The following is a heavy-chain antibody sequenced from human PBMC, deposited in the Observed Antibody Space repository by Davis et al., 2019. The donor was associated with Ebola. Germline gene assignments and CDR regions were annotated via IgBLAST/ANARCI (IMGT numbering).Heavy chain of an antibody. CDR1: GWSFSSYY. D-gene: IGHD2-8*02. CDR3: ARGRYSPRVAVGVYAKFDP. V-gene: IGHV4-34*01. Sequence: MPSETLSLTCAITGWSFSSYYWSWIRQTAGRGLEWFGEISHTGSTTYSPSLKGRVTMSLDTSKNQFSLKVTAVTAADTAVYYCARGRYSPRVAVGVYAKFDPWGQGTPVTVSS. J-gene: IGHJ5*02. CDR2: ISHTGST.